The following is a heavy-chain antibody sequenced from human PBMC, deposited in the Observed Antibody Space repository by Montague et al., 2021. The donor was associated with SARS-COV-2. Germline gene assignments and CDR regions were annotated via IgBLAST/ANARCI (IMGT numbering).Heavy chain of an antibody. CDR1: GFSLSTSGMC. Sequence: PALVKPTQTLTLTCTFSGFSLSTSGMCVSWIRQPPGKALEWLALIDWXXXKYYSTSLKTRLTISKDTSKNPVVLTMTNMDPVDTATYYCARIWGATRGDAFDIWGQGTMVTVSS. D-gene: IGHD1-26*01. J-gene: IGHJ3*02. CDR3: ARIWGATRGDAFDI. CDR2: IDWXXXK. V-gene: IGHV2-70*01.